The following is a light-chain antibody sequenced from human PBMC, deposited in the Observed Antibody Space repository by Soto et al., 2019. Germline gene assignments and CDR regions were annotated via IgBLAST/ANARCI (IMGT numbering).Light chain of an antibody. CDR3: QHYINWPRLT. Sequence: EIVMKQSLAALSVSPGERATLSCRASQSVSTNLAWYQQRPGQAPRLLIYGAFIGATGIPVRFSGSGSGTEFTLTISSLQSEDFAIYYCQHYINWPRLTFGGGTKVDI. CDR2: GAF. J-gene: IGKJ4*01. CDR1: QSVSTN. V-gene: IGKV3-15*01.